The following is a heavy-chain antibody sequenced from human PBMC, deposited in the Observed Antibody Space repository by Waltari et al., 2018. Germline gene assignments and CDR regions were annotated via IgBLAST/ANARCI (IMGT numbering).Heavy chain of an antibody. CDR3: TTGGKYYEQS. Sequence: EVQLVESGGGLVKPGGSLRLSCAASGFTFSNAWMSWVRQAPGKGLEWVGRIKSKTEGGTTDYAAPVKGRFTISRDDSKNTLYLQMNSLKTEDTAVYYCTTGGKYYEQSWGQGTLVTVSS. V-gene: IGHV3-15*01. CDR1: GFTFSNAW. D-gene: IGHD3-22*01. J-gene: IGHJ5*02. CDR2: IKSKTEGGTT.